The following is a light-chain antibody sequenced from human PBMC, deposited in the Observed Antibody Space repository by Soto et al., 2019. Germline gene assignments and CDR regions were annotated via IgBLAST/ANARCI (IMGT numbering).Light chain of an antibody. J-gene: IGKJ1*01. V-gene: IGKV1-5*01. CDR2: DAS. Sequence: GDRVTITCRASRSISSWLAWYQQKPGKAPKLLIYDASSLESGVPSRFSGSGSGTEFTLTISSLQPDDFPTYYCQQYNSPPWTFGQGTKVDIK. CDR3: QQYNSPPWT. CDR1: RSISSW.